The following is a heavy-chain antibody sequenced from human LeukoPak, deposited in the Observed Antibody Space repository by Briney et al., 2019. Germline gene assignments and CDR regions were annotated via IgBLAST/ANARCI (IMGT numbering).Heavy chain of an antibody. CDR3: ARTCGGDCLYAFDI. CDR1: GFSFSSYA. V-gene: IGHV3-21*01. Sequence: GGSLRLSCVASGFSFSSYAMSWVRQTPARGLEWVSSISSSSSYIYYADSVKGRFTISRDNAKNSLYLQMNSLRAEDTAVYYCARTCGGDCLYAFDIWGQGTMVTVSS. CDR2: ISSSSSYI. J-gene: IGHJ3*02. D-gene: IGHD2-21*02.